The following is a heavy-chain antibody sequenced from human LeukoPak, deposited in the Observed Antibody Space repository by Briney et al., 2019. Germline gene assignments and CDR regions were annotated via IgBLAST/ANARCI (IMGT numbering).Heavy chain of an antibody. CDR1: GGSFSGYY. J-gene: IGHJ4*02. CDR2: INHSGST. V-gene: IGHV4-34*01. Sequence: KTSQTLSLTCAVYGGSFSGYYWSWIRQPPGKGLEWTGEINHSGSTNYNPSLKSRVTISVDTSKNQFSLKLSSVTAADTAVYYCARVWSESSSSRNFDYWGQGTLVTVSS. D-gene: IGHD6-6*01. CDR3: ARVWSESSSSRNFDY.